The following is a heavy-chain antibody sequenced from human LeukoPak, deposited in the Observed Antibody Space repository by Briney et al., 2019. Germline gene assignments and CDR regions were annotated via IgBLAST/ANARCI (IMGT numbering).Heavy chain of an antibody. CDR2: ISWDGGST. D-gene: IGHD6-19*01. CDR1: GLTFDDYA. CDR3: AKDKTPVITMGYSSGWPFDY. Sequence: PGGSLRLSCAASGLTFDDYAMHWVRQAPGKGLEWVSLISWDGGSTYYADSVKGRFTISRDNSKNSLYLQMNSLRAEDTALYYCAKDKTPVITMGYSSGWPFDYWGQGTLVTVSS. J-gene: IGHJ4*02. V-gene: IGHV3-43D*03.